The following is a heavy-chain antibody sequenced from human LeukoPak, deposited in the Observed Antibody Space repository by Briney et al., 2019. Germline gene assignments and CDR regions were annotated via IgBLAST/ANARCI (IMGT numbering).Heavy chain of an antibody. CDR1: GGSISSGGYY. Sequence: SQTLSLTCTVSGGSISSGGYYWSWVRQPPGKGLEWIGYIYHSGSTYYNPSLKSRVTISVDTSKNQFSLKLSSVTAADTAVYYCARVGGEYYDFWSGYPATWFDPWGQGTLVTVSS. J-gene: IGHJ5*02. CDR3: ARVGGEYYDFWSGYPATWFDP. D-gene: IGHD3-3*01. CDR2: IYHSGST. V-gene: IGHV4-30-2*01.